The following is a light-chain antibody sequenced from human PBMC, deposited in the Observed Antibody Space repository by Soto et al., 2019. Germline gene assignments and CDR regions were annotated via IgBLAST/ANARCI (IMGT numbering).Light chain of an antibody. CDR3: QQRSNCPGGVT. J-gene: IGKJ3*01. CDR1: QSVSSY. CDR2: DAS. Sequence: EIVLTQSPSTLSLSPGERATLSCRASQSVSSYLAWYQQKPGQAPRLLIYDASNRATGIPARFSGSGSGTDFTLPISSLEPEVFAVYYRQQRSNCPGGVTFGPGTKVDIK. V-gene: IGKV3-11*01.